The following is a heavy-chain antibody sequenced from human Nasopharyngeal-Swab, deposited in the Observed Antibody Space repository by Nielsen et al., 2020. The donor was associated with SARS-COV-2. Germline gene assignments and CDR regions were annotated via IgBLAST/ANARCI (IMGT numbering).Heavy chain of an antibody. D-gene: IGHD2-2*01. CDR1: GFTSSSYS. CDR3: AKSECSSTSCYVDYYYYYMDV. J-gene: IGHJ6*03. Sequence: GGSLRLSCAASGFTSSSYSMNWVRQAPGKGLEWVSSISSSSSYIYYADSVKGRFTISRDNAKNSLYLQMNSLRAEDTAVYYCAKSECSSTSCYVDYYYYYMDVWGKGTTVTVSS. CDR2: ISSSSSYI. V-gene: IGHV3-21*01.